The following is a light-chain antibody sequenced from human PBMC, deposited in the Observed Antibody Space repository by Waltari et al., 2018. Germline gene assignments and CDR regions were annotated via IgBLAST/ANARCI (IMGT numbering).Light chain of an antibody. CDR3: SSYAGSNNYV. J-gene: IGLJ1*01. CDR1: SSDIGGYNY. Sequence: QSALTQPPSASGSPGQSVTISCTGTSSDIGGYNYVSWYQQHPGKAPKLMIYEVNERPSGVPARFSGSKSGNTASLTVSGLQAEDEADYYCSSYAGSNNYVFGTGTKVTVL. V-gene: IGLV2-8*01. CDR2: EVN.